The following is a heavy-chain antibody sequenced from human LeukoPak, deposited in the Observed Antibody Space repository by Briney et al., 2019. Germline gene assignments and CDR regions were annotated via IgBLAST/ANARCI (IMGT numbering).Heavy chain of an antibody. V-gene: IGHV4-61*02. CDR3: ARSSGGRYLKFYFQF. CDR1: GGSISSGSYY. Sequence: SETLSLTCTVSGGSISSGSYYWSWIRQPAGKGLEWIGRVHTSGITDYKPSLRSRVTISVDTSKNQFSLKLTSVTAADTAVYYCARSSGGRYLKFYFQFWGQGTLVTVSS. J-gene: IGHJ1*01. CDR2: VHTSGIT. D-gene: IGHD1-26*01.